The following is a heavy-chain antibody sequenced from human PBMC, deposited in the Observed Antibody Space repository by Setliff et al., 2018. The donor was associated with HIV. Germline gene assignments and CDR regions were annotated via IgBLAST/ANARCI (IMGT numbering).Heavy chain of an antibody. CDR3: ARDYLYYNLYNGSPVYGMDV. Sequence: PGGSLRLSCAASGFTFRNYKFNWVRQAPGRGLEWVSSISIGSGGDIDYADSVQGRFTISRDNSKNSLYLQMNSLRVEDTAVYYCARDYLYYNLYNGSPVYGMDVWGQGTTVTVSS. CDR1: GFTFRNYK. CDR2: ISIGSGGDI. V-gene: IGHV3-21*01. J-gene: IGHJ6*02. D-gene: IGHD3-3*01.